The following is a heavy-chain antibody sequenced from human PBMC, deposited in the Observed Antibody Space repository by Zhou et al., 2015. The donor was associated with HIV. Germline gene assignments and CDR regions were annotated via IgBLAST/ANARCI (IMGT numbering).Heavy chain of an antibody. V-gene: IGHV1-69*02. CDR3: ASHSFDYTVAGTSFDY. J-gene: IGHJ4*02. CDR2: IIPILGIA. D-gene: IGHD6-19*01. CDR1: GGTFSSYT. Sequence: QVQLVQSGAEVKKPGSSVKVSCKASGGTFSSYTISWVRQAPGQGLEWMGRIIPILGIANYAQKFQGRVTITADKSTSTAYMELSSLRSEDTAVYYCASHSFDYTVAGTSFDYWGQGTLVTVSS.